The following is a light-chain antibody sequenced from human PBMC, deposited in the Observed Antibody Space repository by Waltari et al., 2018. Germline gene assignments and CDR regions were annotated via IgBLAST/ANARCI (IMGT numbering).Light chain of an antibody. CDR3: NSYASNSNGL. CDR2: DVS. CDR1: RSDVGCYNY. J-gene: IGLJ2*01. V-gene: IGLV2-14*03. Sequence: QSALTQPASVSGSPGQSITISCTGTRSDVGCYNYVSWYQQHPGKAPKRLIYDVSNRPSGVPSRFSGSKSGNTASLTISGLQAADEAHYYCNSYASNSNGLFGGGTKLTIL.